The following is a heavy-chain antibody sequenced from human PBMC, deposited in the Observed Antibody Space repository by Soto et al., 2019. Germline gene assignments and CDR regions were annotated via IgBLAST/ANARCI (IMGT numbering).Heavy chain of an antibody. CDR2: ISRYGDIT. J-gene: IGHJ4*02. CDR3: AKDRYLDHDSRGYLFDN. Sequence: GGSLSLSCAASGFTFNIYAMTWVRQAPGKGLEWVSAISRYGDITYYADSVEGRFTITRDNSKNTLYLQMNSLRAEDTAFFYCAKDRYLDHDSRGYLFDNWGQGTLVTVSS. V-gene: IGHV3-23*01. CDR1: GFTFNIYA. D-gene: IGHD3-22*01.